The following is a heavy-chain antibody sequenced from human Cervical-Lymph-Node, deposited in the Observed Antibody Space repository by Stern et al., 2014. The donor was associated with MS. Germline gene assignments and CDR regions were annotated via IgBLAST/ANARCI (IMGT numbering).Heavy chain of an antibody. CDR1: GFSLSTSGMC. CDR3: ARIRGQPRGYYGMDV. Sequence: QITLQESGPALVKPTQTLTLTCTFSGFSLSTSGMCVSWIRQPPGKALEWLALIDWDDDKYSITSLKTRLTISKYTSKSQAVLTVTNMDPVDTATYYCARIRGQPRGYYGMDVWGQGTTVTVSS. CDR2: IDWDDDK. D-gene: IGHD1-1*01. J-gene: IGHJ6*02. V-gene: IGHV2-70*01.